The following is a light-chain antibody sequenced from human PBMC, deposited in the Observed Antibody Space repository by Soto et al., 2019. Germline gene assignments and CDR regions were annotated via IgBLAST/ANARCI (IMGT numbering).Light chain of an antibody. CDR3: CSYAGSRTLV. CDR1: SSDVGSYNL. Sequence: QSVLTQPASVSGSPGQSITISCTGTSSDVGSYNLVSWYQQHPGKAPKLMIYEGSKRPSGVSNRFSGSKSGNTASLTISGLQAEAEADYYCCSYAGSRTLVFGGGTKVTVL. V-gene: IGLV2-23*01. J-gene: IGLJ2*01. CDR2: EGS.